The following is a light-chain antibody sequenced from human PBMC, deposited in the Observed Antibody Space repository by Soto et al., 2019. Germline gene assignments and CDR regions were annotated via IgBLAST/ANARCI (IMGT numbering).Light chain of an antibody. Sequence: QSALTQPASVSGFPGHSITISCTGTSSDVGGYNYVSWYQQHPGKAPKLMIYDVSNRPSGVSNRFSGSKSGNTASLTISGLQAEDEADYYCSSYTSSSTRVFGGGTKLTVL. CDR2: DVS. CDR3: SSYTSSSTRV. V-gene: IGLV2-14*01. CDR1: SSDVGGYNY. J-gene: IGLJ3*02.